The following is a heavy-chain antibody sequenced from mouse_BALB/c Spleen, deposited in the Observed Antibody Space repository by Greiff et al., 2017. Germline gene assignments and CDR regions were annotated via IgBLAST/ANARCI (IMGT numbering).Heavy chain of an antibody. V-gene: IGHV3-8*02. Sequence: EVQRVESGPSLVKPSQTLSLTCSVTGDSITSGYWNWIRKFPGNKLEYMGYISYSGSTYYNPSLKSRISITRDTSKNQYYLQLNSVTTEDTATYYCARSLANWGYFDVWGAGTTVTVSS. CDR2: ISYSGST. D-gene: IGHD4-1*01. CDR3: ARSLANWGYFDV. CDR1: GDSITSGY. J-gene: IGHJ1*01.